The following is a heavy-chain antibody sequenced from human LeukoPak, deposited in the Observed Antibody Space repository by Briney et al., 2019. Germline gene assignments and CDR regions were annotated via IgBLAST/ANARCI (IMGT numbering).Heavy chain of an antibody. V-gene: IGHV3-48*01. CDR2: ISSSSSTI. J-gene: IGHJ4*02. Sequence: GGSLRLSCAASGFTFSSYSMNWVRQAPGKGLEWVSYISSSSSTIYYADSVKVRFTISRDNAKNSLYLQMNSLRAEDTAVYYCARSYYYDSSGYYDFDYWGQGTLVTVSS. CDR3: ARSYYYDSSGYYDFDY. D-gene: IGHD3-22*01. CDR1: GFTFSSYS.